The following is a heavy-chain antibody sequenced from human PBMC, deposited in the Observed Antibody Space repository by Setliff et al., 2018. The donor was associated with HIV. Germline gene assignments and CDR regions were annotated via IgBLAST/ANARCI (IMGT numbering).Heavy chain of an antibody. Sequence: GESLKISCKGSGTSFTTYGIGWVRQMPGKGLEWMGIIYPDDSDTRYNTSFQGQVTISADKSINTAYLQWSSLRASDTAMYYCARHLRETYYYGSGSPGVAFDIWGQGTMVTVSS. CDR3: ARHLRETYYYGSGSPGVAFDI. CDR2: IYPDDSDT. D-gene: IGHD3-10*01. CDR1: GTSFTTYG. J-gene: IGHJ3*02. V-gene: IGHV5-51*01.